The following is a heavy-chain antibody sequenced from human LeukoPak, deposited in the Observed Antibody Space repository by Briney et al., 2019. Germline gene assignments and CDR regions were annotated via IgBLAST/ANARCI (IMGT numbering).Heavy chain of an antibody. V-gene: IGHV3-21*01. CDR3: ARDGRCGGDCYAS. J-gene: IGHJ4*02. CDR1: GXTFSSYS. D-gene: IGHD2-21*02. CDR2: ISSSSSYI. Sequence: PGGSLRLSCAASGXTFSSYSMNWVRQAPGKGLEWVSSISSSSSYIYYADSVKGRFTISRDNAKNALCLQMNSLRVEDTAVYYCARDGRCGGDCYASWGQGTLVTVSS.